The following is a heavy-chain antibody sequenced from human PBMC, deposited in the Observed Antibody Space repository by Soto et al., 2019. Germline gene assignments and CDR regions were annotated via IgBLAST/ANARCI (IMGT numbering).Heavy chain of an antibody. CDR2: IIPIFGTA. V-gene: IGHV1-69*13. CDR3: THRSPAYGHDF. J-gene: IGHJ4*02. CDR1: GGTFSSYA. D-gene: IGHD3-10*01. Sequence: SVKVSCKASGGTFSSYAISWVRQAPGQGLEWMGGIIPIFGTANYAQKFQGRVTITADESTSTAYMGLTNVDPLDTATYYCTHRSPAYGHDFWGPGTLVTVSS.